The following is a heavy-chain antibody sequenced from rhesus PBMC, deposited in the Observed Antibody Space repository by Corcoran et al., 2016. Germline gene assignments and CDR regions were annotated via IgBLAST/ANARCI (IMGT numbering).Heavy chain of an antibody. CDR2: INSGGGST. CDR3: AKDLLREYSTYGLDS. J-gene: IGHJ6*01. D-gene: IGHD4-23*01. V-gene: IGHV3S25*01. Sequence: EVQLVESGGGLVQPGGSLRLSCAGSGFTFSSYGMYWVRQAPGKGLEWISAINSGGGSTYYAASVKRRFTISRDNSKNTLSLQMNSLRAEDTAVYYCAKDLLREYSTYGLDSWGQGVVVTVSS. CDR1: GFTFSSYG.